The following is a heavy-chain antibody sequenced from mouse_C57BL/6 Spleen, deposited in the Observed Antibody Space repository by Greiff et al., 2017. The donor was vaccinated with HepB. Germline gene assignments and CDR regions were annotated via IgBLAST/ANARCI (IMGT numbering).Heavy chain of an antibody. Sequence: EVQLQQSGAELVKPGASVKLSCTASGFNIKDYYMHWVKQRPEQGLEWIGRIDPEDGETKYAPKFQGKATITADTSSNTAYLRLSSLTSEDTAVYYCGLHYDGRRAMDYWGQGTSVTVSS. D-gene: IGHD1-1*01. CDR2: IDPEDGET. CDR3: GLHYDGRRAMDY. CDR1: GFNIKDYY. V-gene: IGHV14-2*01. J-gene: IGHJ4*01.